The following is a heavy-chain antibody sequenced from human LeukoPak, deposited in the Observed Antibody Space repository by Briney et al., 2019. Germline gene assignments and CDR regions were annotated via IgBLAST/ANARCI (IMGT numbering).Heavy chain of an antibody. V-gene: IGHV4-34*01. CDR3: ASGDYSNPPDY. CDR2: INHSGST. J-gene: IGHJ4*02. CDR1: GGSFSGYY. Sequence: SETLSLTCAVYGGSFSGYYWSWIRQPPGKGLEWIGEINHSGSTNYNPSLKSRVTISVDTSMNQFSLKLSSVTAADTAVYYCASGDYSNPPDYWGQGTLVTVSS. D-gene: IGHD4-11*01.